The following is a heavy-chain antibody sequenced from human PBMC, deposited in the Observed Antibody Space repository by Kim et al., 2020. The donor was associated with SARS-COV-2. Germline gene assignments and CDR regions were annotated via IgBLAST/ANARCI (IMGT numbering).Heavy chain of an antibody. D-gene: IGHD1-20*01. CDR3: ARDRITPRWAV. J-gene: IGHJ6*02. CDR2: T. Sequence: TYYNPSLKSRVTITVDTSKNQFSLKLSSVTAADTAVYYWARDRITPRWAVWGQGTTVTVSS. V-gene: IGHV4-31*02.